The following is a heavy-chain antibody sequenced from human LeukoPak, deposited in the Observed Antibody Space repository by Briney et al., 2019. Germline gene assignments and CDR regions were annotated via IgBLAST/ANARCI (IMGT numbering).Heavy chain of an antibody. V-gene: IGHV4-59*01. CDR1: GGSISSYN. CDR3: ARDQIGTTMMAWFDP. CDR2: IYYSGST. J-gene: IGHJ5*02. Sequence: SETLSLTCTVSGGSISSYNWSWIRQPPGKGLEWIGYIYYSGSTNYNPSPKSRVTISVDTSKNQFSLKLSSVTAADTAVYYRARDQIGTTMMAWFDPWGQGTLVTVAS. D-gene: IGHD1-1*01.